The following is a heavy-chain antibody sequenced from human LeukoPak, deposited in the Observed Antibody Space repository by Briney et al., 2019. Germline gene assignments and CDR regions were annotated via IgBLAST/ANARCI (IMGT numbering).Heavy chain of an antibody. CDR3: ARGIGDYAGVYF. CDR1: GFTFSDYW. D-gene: IGHD4-17*01. V-gene: IGHV3-7*01. Sequence: GGSLRLSCAPSGFTFSDYWMSWGRQAPGKGRGGGGNIKQEGSEKYYVDSVRGRFTISRDNAKGSLFLQPNSVRTEHTAVYYCARGIGDYAGVYFWGEGALVTVSS. CDR2: IKQEGSEK. J-gene: IGHJ4*02.